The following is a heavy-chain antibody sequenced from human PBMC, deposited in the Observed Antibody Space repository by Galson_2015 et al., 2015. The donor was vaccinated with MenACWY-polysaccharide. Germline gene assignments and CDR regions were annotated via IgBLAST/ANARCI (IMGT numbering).Heavy chain of an antibody. D-gene: IGHD4-17*01. CDR3: ARDFLSTVTTRPGY. J-gene: IGHJ4*02. Sequence: SVKVSCKASGYTFTSYGISWVRQAPGQGLEWMGWISVYIGNTKYAQNLQGRVTMTTDASTSTAYMELRSLRSDDTAVYYCARDFLSTVTTRPGYWGQGTLVTVSS. CDR1: GYTFTSYG. CDR2: ISVYIGNT. V-gene: IGHV1-18*01.